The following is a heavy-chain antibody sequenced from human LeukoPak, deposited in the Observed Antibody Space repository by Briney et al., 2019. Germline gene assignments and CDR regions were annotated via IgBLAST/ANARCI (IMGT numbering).Heavy chain of an antibody. CDR2: ISWNSGSI. D-gene: IGHD5-12*01. CDR1: GFTFDDYA. J-gene: IGHJ3*02. V-gene: IGHV3-9*01. CDR3: AKDISSGYVWGAFDI. Sequence: PGGSLRLSCAASGFTFDDYAMHWVRQAPGKGLEWVSGISWNSGSIGYADSVKGRFTISRDNAKNSLYLQMNSPRAEDTALYYCAKDISSGYVWGAFDIWGQGTMVTVSS.